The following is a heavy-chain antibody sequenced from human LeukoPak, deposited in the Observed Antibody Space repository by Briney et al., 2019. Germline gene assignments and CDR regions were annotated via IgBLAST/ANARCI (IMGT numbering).Heavy chain of an antibody. CDR2: IKSKIDGGTI. CDR1: GFTLTNAW. Sequence: GGSLRLSCAASGFTLTNAWMSWVRQAPGKELEWVGRIKSKIDGGTIDYAAPVKDRFTISRDKSKNTLFLQMNSLKSEDTAVYYCATDRLFFQHWGQGTLVTVSS. J-gene: IGHJ1*01. CDR3: ATDRLFFQH. V-gene: IGHV3-15*01.